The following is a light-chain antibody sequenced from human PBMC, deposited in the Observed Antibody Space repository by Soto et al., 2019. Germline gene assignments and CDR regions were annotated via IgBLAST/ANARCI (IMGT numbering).Light chain of an antibody. CDR1: SSNIGAGYD. CDR2: GNS. Sequence: QSVLTQPPSVSGAPGQRVTISCTGSSSNIGAGYDVHWYQQPPGTAPKLLIYGNSNRPSGVPDRFSGSKSGTSASLAITGLQAEDVADYYCQSYDSSLSGSEVFGGGTKLTVL. CDR3: QSYDSSLSGSEV. J-gene: IGLJ2*01. V-gene: IGLV1-40*01.